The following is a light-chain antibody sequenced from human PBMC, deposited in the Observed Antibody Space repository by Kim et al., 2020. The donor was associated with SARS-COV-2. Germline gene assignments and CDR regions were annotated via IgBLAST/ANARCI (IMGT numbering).Light chain of an antibody. CDR3: QQYNNWPPLT. J-gene: IGKJ4*01. CDR1: QSVSSN. V-gene: IGKV3-15*01. CDR2: GAS. Sequence: EIVMTQSPATLSVSPGERATPSCRVSQSVSSNLAWYQQKPGQAPRLLIYGASTRATGIPARFSGSGSGTEFTLTISSLQSEDFAVYYCQQYNNWPPLTFGGGTKLEI.